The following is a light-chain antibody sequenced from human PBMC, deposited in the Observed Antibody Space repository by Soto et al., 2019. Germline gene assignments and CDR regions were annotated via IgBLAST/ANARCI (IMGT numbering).Light chain of an antibody. CDR2: EVS. J-gene: IGLJ2*01. CDR1: SSDVGGYNY. V-gene: IGLV2-8*01. Sequence: QSVLTQPPSASGSPGQSVTISCTGTSSDVGGYNYVSWYQQHPGKAPKLMIYEVSKRPSGVPDRFSGSKSGNTASLTVSGLQDDDEADYYCSSYAGRNNLGVFGGGTKLTVL. CDR3: SSYAGRNNLGV.